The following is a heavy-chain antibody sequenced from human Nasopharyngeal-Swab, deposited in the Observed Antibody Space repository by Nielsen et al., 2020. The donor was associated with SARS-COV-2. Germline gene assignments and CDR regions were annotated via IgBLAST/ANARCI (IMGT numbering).Heavy chain of an antibody. J-gene: IGHJ4*02. CDR2: INTNTGNP. V-gene: IGHV7-4-1*02. CDR3: ARELYSYGYRALGY. Sequence: ASVKVFCKASGYTFTSYAMNWVRQAPGQGLEWMGWINTNTGNPTYAQGFTGRFVFSLDTSVSTAYLQISSLKAEDTAVYYCARELYSYGYRALGYWGQGTLVTVSS. CDR1: GYTFTSYA. D-gene: IGHD5-18*01.